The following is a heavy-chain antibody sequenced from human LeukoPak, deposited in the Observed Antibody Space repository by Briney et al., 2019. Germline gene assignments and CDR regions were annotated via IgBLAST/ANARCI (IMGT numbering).Heavy chain of an antibody. CDR3: ARAPYSGSYHESVSYYLDY. D-gene: IGHD1-26*01. CDR2: INHSGST. CDR1: GGSFSGYY. Sequence: SETLSLTCAVYGGSFSGYYWSWIRQPPGKGLEWIGEINHSGSTNYNPSLKSRVTISVDTSKNQFSLKLSSVTAADTAVYYCARAPYSGSYHESVSYYLDYWGQGTLVTVSS. J-gene: IGHJ4*02. V-gene: IGHV4-34*01.